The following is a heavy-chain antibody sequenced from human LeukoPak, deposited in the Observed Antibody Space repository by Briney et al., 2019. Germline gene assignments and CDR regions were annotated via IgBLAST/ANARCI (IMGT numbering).Heavy chain of an antibody. CDR2: INPNSGDP. J-gene: IGHJ4*02. Sequence: GASVKVSCKASGYTFTSYYMHWVRQAPGQGLEWMGRINPNSGDPNYPQKFQGRVTMTRDTSISTAYMEMSSLTSDDTAVYYCARVKAARHDYWGRGTLVTVSS. V-gene: IGHV1-2*06. CDR3: ARVKAARHDY. CDR1: GYTFTSYY. D-gene: IGHD6-6*01.